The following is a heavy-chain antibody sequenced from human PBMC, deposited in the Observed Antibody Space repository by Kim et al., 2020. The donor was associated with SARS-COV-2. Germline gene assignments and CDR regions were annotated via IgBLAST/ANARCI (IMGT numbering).Heavy chain of an antibody. D-gene: IGHD2-2*01. CDR1: GYTFTSYY. J-gene: IGHJ5*02. CDR2: INPSGGST. V-gene: IGHV1-46*01. Sequence: ASVKVSCKASGYTFTSYYMHWVRQAPGQGLEWMGIINPSGGSTSYAQKFQGRVTMTRDTSTSTVYMELSSLRAEDTAVYYCARDQMLCSSTSCPVTINWFAPWGQGTLLTVSS. CDR3: ARDQMLCSSTSCPVTINWFAP.